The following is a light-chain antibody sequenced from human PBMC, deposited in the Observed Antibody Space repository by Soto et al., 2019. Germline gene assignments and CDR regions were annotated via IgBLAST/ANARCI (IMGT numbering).Light chain of an antibody. Sequence: QSVLTQPPSVSGAPGQTITMSCTGSGSNVGASYDVHWYQVLPGAGPRLLIYENNNRPSGVPDRFSGSKSGTSASLAITGLRAEDEADYYCQSYDNILSGPLFGGGTKLTVL. J-gene: IGLJ3*02. CDR3: QSYDNILSGPL. V-gene: IGLV1-40*01. CDR2: ENN. CDR1: GSNVGASYD.